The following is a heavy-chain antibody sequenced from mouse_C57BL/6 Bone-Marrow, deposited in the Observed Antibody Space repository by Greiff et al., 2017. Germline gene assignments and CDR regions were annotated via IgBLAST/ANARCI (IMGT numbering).Heavy chain of an antibody. CDR2: ISDGGSYT. CDR3: ARESSSPMDY. CDR1: GFTFSSYA. Sequence: DVKLVESGGGLVKPGGSLKLSCAASGFTFSSYAMSWVRQTPEKRLEWVATISDGGSYTYYPDNVKGRFTISRDNAKNNLYLQMSHLKSEDTAMYYCARESSSPMDYWGQGTSVTVSS. J-gene: IGHJ4*01. D-gene: IGHD1-1*01. V-gene: IGHV5-4*01.